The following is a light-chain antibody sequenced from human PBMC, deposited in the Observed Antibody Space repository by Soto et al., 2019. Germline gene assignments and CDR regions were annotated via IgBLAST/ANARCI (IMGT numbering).Light chain of an antibody. V-gene: IGKV1-5*01. CDR2: HAY. CDR3: QQYKSYWK. J-gene: IGKJ1*01. CDR1: QGISNW. Sequence: DIHTTESPSTLPASVCYRVTLPCRASQGISNWLAWYKQKPGTDPKVLIYHAYNLQSRVQSRFSGSGSGTEFTLTISSLQPVDFATQYCQQYKSYWKFRQGTKVDIK.